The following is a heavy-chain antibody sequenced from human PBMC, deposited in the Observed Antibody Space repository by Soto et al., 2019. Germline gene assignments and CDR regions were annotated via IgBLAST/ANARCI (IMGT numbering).Heavy chain of an antibody. CDR2: ISENGRTR. CDR1: GFSFSDYY. J-gene: IGHJ4*02. D-gene: IGHD1-1*01. CDR3: VKDLGTTVIPY. Sequence: GGSLRLSCLASGFSFSDYYMNWIRQAPGKGLEWVSYISENGRTRRHADSVEGRFTISRDNAKKSVYLQMDSLRAEDTAVYYCVKDLGTTVIPYWGQGTLVTVSS. V-gene: IGHV3-11*01.